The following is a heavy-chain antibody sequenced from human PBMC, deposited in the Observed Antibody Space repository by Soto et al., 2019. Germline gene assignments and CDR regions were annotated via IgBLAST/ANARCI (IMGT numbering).Heavy chain of an antibody. J-gene: IGHJ5*02. Sequence: EVQLFESGGGLVAPGESLRLSCAASGFIFKDFAMSWVRQATGKGLEWVSTITTSDDITYSADSVRGRFTISRDNSANTLVLQMSSLRGDDTATYYCTKGDSSRYFDPSAGYSTPDHWGQGTLVTVSS. CDR2: ITTSDDIT. CDR1: GFIFKDFA. D-gene: IGHD3-9*01. V-gene: IGHV3-23*01. CDR3: TKGDSSRYFDPSAGYSTPDH.